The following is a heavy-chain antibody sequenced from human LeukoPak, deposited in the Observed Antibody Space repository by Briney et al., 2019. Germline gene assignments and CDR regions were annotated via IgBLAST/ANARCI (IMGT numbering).Heavy chain of an antibody. Sequence: SETLSLTCTVSGGSISSYYWSWIRQPPGKGLEWIGYIYYSGSTNYNPSLKSRVTISVDTSKNQFSLKLSSVTAADTAVYYCARGGTYYYDSSGYYPDYWGQGALVTVSS. CDR1: GGSISSYY. J-gene: IGHJ4*02. CDR3: ARGGTYYYDSSGYYPDY. D-gene: IGHD3-22*01. V-gene: IGHV4-59*01. CDR2: IYYSGST.